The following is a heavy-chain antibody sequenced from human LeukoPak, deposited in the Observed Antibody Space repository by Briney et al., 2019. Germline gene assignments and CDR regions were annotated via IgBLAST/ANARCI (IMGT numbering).Heavy chain of an antibody. J-gene: IGHJ4*02. D-gene: IGHD6-6*01. CDR1: GFTFSSSA. CDR2: ISNNGGYT. Sequence: GGSLRLSCAASGFTFSSSAMSWVRQAPGKGLKWVSAISNNGGYTYYADSVQGRFTISRDNAKNSLYLQMNSLRVEDTAVYYCARGGNSSWDYWGQGALVTVSS. CDR3: ARGGNSSWDY. V-gene: IGHV3-23*01.